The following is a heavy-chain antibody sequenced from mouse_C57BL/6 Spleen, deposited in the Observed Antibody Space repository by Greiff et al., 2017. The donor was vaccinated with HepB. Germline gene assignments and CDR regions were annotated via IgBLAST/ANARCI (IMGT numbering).Heavy chain of an antibody. Sequence: EVMLVESGGGLVQPGGSLSLSCAASGFTFTDYYMSWVRQPPGKALEWLGFIRHIANGYTTEYSASVKGRFTISKDNAQSSHYLQKNALRAEDSASYSDARSTVVTDNALEYGGQGTSVTVSS. CDR1: GFTFTDYY. D-gene: IGHD1-1*01. V-gene: IGHV7-3*01. CDR2: IRHIANGYTT. J-gene: IGHJ4*01. CDR3: ARSTVVTDNALEY.